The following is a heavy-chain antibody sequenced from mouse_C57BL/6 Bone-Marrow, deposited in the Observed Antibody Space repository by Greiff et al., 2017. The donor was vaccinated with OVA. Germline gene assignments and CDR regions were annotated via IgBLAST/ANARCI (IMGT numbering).Heavy chain of an antibody. Sequence: EVQVVESGAELVRPGSSVKMSCKTSGYTFTSYGINWVKQRPGQGLEWIGYIYIGNGYTEYNEKFKGKATLTSDTSSSTAYMQLSSLTSEDSAIYFCASDLDYYGSSEDWYFDVWGTGTTVTVSS. CDR1: GYTFTSYG. CDR3: ASDLDYYGSSEDWYFDV. D-gene: IGHD1-1*01. V-gene: IGHV1-58*01. CDR2: IYIGNGYT. J-gene: IGHJ1*03.